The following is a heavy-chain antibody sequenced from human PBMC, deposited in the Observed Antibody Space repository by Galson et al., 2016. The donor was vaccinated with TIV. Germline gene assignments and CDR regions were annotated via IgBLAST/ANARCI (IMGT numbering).Heavy chain of an antibody. Sequence: LVKVSCKASGYTFTIYTLHWVRQAPGQRLEWMGRINAGNGHTKYSQKFQDRVTITRDTSANTVYIELSSLRSEDTAVYYCARPPYCGGDCYKYDYWGQGTLVTVSS. CDR1: GYTFTIYT. V-gene: IGHV1-3*01. J-gene: IGHJ4*02. CDR2: INAGNGHT. CDR3: ARPPYCGGDCYKYDY. D-gene: IGHD2-21*01.